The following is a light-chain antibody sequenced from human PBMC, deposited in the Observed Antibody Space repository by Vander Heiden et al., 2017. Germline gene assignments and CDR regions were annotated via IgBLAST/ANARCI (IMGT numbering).Light chain of an antibody. V-gene: IGKV2-30*01. CDR3: MQGTHWPYT. J-gene: IGKJ2*01. CDR1: QSLVDSDGNTY. CDR2: KVS. Sequence: VVMTQSPVSLPVTLGQPASISCRSGQSLVDSDGNTYLSWFQQRPGQSPRRLIYKVSDRDSGVPDRFSGSGSGTDFTLKISRVEVEDVGVYYCMQGTHWPYTFGQGTKLEIK.